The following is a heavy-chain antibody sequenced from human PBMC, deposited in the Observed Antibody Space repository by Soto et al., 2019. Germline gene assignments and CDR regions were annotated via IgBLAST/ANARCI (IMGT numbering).Heavy chain of an antibody. CDR1: GGSISSYY. Sequence: PSETLSLTCTVSGGSISSYYWSWIRQPPGKGLEWIGYIYYSGSTNYNPSLKSRVTISVDTSKNQFSLKLSPVTAADTAVYYCARASYYYYGMDVWGQGTTVTVSS. J-gene: IGHJ6*02. V-gene: IGHV4-59*01. CDR2: IYYSGST. CDR3: ARASYYYYGMDV.